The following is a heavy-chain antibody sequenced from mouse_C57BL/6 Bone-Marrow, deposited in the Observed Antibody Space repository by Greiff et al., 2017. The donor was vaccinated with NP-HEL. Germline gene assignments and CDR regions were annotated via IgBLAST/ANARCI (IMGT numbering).Heavy chain of an antibody. Sequence: DVQLQESGPGLVKPSQSLSLTCSVTGYSITSGYYWNWIRQFPGNKLEWMGYISYDGSNNYNPSLKNRISITRDTSKNQFFLKLNSVTTEDTATYYCAREITTVVATNAMDYWGQGTSVTVSS. D-gene: IGHD1-1*01. J-gene: IGHJ4*01. CDR3: AREITTVVATNAMDY. CDR2: ISYDGSN. V-gene: IGHV3-6*01. CDR1: GYSITSGYY.